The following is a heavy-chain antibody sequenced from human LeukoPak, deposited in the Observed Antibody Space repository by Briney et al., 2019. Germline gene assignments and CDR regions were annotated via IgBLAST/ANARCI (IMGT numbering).Heavy chain of an antibody. V-gene: IGHV3-30*03. CDR2: ISSDGSSQ. D-gene: IGHD5-24*01. J-gene: IGHJ4*02. CDR3: ARTLGATISKTPNFDY. Sequence: GGSLRLSCLTSGFSFSNYAMHWVRQTPATGLEWVAVISSDGSSQHYPASVKGRFTISRDNSKNTLYLQMGSLRAEDMAVYYCARTLGATISKTPNFDYWGQGTLVTVSS. CDR1: GFSFSNYA.